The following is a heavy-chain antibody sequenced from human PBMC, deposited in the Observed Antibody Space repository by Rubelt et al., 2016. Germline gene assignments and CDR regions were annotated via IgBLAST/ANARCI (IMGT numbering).Heavy chain of an antibody. J-gene: IGHJ6*02. D-gene: IGHD7-27*01. CDR3: ARRTGRVDYYGMDV. CDR2: ISAYNGNT. CDR1: GYTFTSYG. Sequence: QVQLVQSGAEVKKPGASVKVSCKASGYTFTSYGISWVRQAPGQGLEWMGWISAYNGNTNYAQKLQGRVTMTRDTSISTAYMELSRLRSDDTAVYYCARRTGRVDYYGMDVWGQGTTVTVSS. V-gene: IGHV1-18*01.